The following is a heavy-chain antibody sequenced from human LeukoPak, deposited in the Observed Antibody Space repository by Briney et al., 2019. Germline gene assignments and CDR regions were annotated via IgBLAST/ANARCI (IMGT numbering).Heavy chain of an antibody. D-gene: IGHD1-26*01. CDR2: IRSKAYGGTT. J-gene: IGHJ6*03. V-gene: IGHV3-49*04. CDR3: TRGLVGVDYYYYYYYMDV. Sequence: PGGSLRLSCTASGFTFGDYAMSWVRQAPGKGLEWVGFIRSKAYGGTTEYAASVKGRFTISRDDSKSIAYLQMNSLKTEDTAVYYCTRGLVGVDYYYYYYYMDVWGKGTTVTVSS. CDR1: GFTFGDYA.